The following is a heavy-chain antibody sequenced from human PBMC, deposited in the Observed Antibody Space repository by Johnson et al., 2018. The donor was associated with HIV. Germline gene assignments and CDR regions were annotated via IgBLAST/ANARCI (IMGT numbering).Heavy chain of an antibody. CDR3: ARDYSKGDAFDI. V-gene: IGHV3-11*04. CDR2: ISCSGGTE. D-gene: IGHD4-11*01. CDR1: GFTFSNYY. Sequence: VQLVESGGGLVKPGGSLRLSCAASGFTFSNYYMNWIRQAPGKGLEWVSYISCSGGTEFYAGSVKGRFSISRDNGKNSLYPQMNSLRAEDTAVYYCARDYSKGDAFDIWGQGTMVTVSS. J-gene: IGHJ3*02.